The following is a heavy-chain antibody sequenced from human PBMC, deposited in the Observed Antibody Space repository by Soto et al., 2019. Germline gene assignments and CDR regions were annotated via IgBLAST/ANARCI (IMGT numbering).Heavy chain of an antibody. Sequence: ASVKVSCKASGYTFFNYEIHWLRQAPGQRLEWMGWINAGNGNTRYSQDFQDRVTFTRDTSASTVYMGLSSLSSEDTAIYYCAREPVGVSDAFDIWGQGTMVTVSS. V-gene: IGHV1-3*01. J-gene: IGHJ3*02. CDR3: AREPVGVSDAFDI. CDR1: GYTFFNYE. D-gene: IGHD1-26*01. CDR2: INAGNGNT.